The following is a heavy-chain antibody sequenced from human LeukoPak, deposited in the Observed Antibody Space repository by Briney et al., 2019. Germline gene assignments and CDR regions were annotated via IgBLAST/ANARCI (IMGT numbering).Heavy chain of an antibody. CDR1: GFTFSSYA. J-gene: IGHJ4*02. CDR3: ARPLRLLYYFDY. Sequence: PGGSLRLSCAASGFTFSSYAMSWVRKAPGKGLEWVSAISGSGGSTYYADSVKGRFTISRDNSKNTLYLQMNSLRAEDTAVYYCARPLRLLYYFDYWGQGTLVTVSS. V-gene: IGHV3-23*01. CDR2: ISGSGGST. D-gene: IGHD5-18*01.